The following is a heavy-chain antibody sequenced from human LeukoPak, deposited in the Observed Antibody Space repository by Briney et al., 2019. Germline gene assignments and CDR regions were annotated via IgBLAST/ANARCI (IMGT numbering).Heavy chain of an antibody. CDR1: GYSFTNYY. J-gene: IGHJ4*02. V-gene: IGHV1-46*01. CDR2: INPSGGST. Sequence: ASVKVSCKASGYSFTNYYMHWVRQAPGQGLEWMGMINPSGGSTTYAQKFQGRVTMTTDTSTSTAYMELRSLRSDDTAVYYCARFRRDGYNRVDYWGQGTLVTVSS. D-gene: IGHD5-24*01. CDR3: ARFRRDGYNRVDY.